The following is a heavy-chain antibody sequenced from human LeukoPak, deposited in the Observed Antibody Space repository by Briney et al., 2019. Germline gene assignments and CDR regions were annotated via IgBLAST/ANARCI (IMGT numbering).Heavy chain of an antibody. CDR3: ARGQYYYDSSGYPPWY. D-gene: IGHD3-22*01. CDR1: GYTFNVYY. CDR2: INPNSGGR. J-gene: IGHJ4*02. Sequence: ASVKVSYKASGYTFNVYYMHWVRQAPGKGLEWMRRINPNSGGRNYAQKFQGRVTMTRDTSISTAYMELSRLRSDDTAVYYCARGQYYYDSSGYPPWYWGQGTLVTVSS. V-gene: IGHV1-2*02.